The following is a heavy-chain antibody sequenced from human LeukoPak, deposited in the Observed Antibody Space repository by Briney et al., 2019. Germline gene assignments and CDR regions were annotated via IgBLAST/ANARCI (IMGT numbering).Heavy chain of an antibody. Sequence: PSQTLSLTCTVSGGSISSGSYYWSWIRQPAGKGLEWIGRNYTSGSTNYNPSLKSRVTISVDTSKNQFSLKLSSVTAADTAVYYCAREVYYDSSGYYDWFDPWGQGTLVTVSS. J-gene: IGHJ5*02. CDR2: NYTSGST. V-gene: IGHV4-61*02. CDR3: AREVYYDSSGYYDWFDP. CDR1: GGSISSGSYY. D-gene: IGHD3-22*01.